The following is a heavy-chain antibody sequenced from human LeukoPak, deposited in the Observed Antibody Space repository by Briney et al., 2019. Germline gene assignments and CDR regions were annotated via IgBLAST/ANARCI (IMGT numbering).Heavy chain of an antibody. Sequence: ASVKVSCKASGYVFTSFGITWVRQAPGQGLEWMGRISTFNDKTVFAEKFQGRLSMNTDTTTAYMTLRRLRSDDAAVYYCARSGSSSWSTLFDYWGQGSLVTVSS. J-gene: IGHJ4*02. D-gene: IGHD6-13*01. CDR1: GYVFTSFG. CDR3: ARSGSSSWSTLFDY. CDR2: ISTFNDKT. V-gene: IGHV1-18*01.